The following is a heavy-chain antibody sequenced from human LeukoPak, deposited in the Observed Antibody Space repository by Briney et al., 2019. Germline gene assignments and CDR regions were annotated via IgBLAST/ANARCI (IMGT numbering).Heavy chain of an antibody. V-gene: IGHV4-59*01. CDR3: ARGGNYWPQWWFDP. J-gene: IGHJ5*02. CDR2: IYYTGST. CDR1: GSSISTYY. D-gene: IGHD1-26*01. Sequence: SETLSLTCTASGSSISTYYWSWIRQPPGKGLEWIGYIYYTGSTSYNPSLKSRVTMSLDASKNQFSLELNSVTPADTAVYYCARGGNYWPQWWFDPWGRGTLVSVSS.